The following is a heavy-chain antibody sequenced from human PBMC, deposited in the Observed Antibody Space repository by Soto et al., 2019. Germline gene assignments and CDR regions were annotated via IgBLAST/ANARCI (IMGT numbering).Heavy chain of an antibody. V-gene: IGHV1-69*13. CDR1: GGTFSSYA. Sequence: GASVKVSCKAPGGTFSSYAISWVRQAPGQGLEWMGGIIPIFGTANYAQKFQGRVTITADESTSTAYMELSSLRSEDTAVYYCARAPLRNGGPYYYYGMDVWGQGTTVTVSS. CDR2: IIPIFGTA. D-gene: IGHD3-10*01. CDR3: ARAPLRNGGPYYYYGMDV. J-gene: IGHJ6*02.